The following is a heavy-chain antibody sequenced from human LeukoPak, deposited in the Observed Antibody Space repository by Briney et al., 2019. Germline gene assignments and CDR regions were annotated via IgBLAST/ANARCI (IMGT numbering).Heavy chain of an antibody. Sequence: GGSLRLSCAASGFTFSSYDMHWVRQATGKGLEWVSAIGTAGDTYYPGSVKGRFTIYRENAKNSLYLQMNSLRAGDTAVYYCARGAGGISGENWFDPWGQGTLVTVSS. CDR3: ARGAGGISGENWFDP. V-gene: IGHV3-13*01. D-gene: IGHD1-14*01. J-gene: IGHJ5*02. CDR1: GFTFSSYD. CDR2: IGTAGDT.